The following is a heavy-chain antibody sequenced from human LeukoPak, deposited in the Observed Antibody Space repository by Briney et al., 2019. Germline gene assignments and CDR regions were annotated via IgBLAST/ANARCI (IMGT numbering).Heavy chain of an antibody. J-gene: IGHJ4*02. D-gene: IGHD6-13*01. CDR3: ARGYSSSWLGYFDY. V-gene: IGHV3-30*03. Sequence: SLRLSCAASGFTFSTYGIHWVRQAPGKGLEWVAVVSSDGSKKYYADSVKGRFTISRDTSKNMVYLQMKSLGAEDTAVYYCARGYSSSWLGYFDYWGQGTLVTVSS. CDR2: VSSDGSKK. CDR1: GFTFSTYG.